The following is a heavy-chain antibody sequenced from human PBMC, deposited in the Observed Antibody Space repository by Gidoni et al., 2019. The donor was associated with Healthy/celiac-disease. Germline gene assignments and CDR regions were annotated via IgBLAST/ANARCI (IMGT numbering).Heavy chain of an antibody. Sequence: EVQLVESGGGLVQPGGSLRLSWSASGFTFINYAMHWVRQAPGKGLEYVSGISSNGGSTYHADSVKGRFTISRDNSKNTLYLQMNSLRAEDTAVYYCVKAGSGSFYVAVAGMDVWGQGTTVTVSS. D-gene: IGHD3-10*01. CDR1: GFTFINYA. CDR3: VKAGSGSFYVAVAGMDV. J-gene: IGHJ6*02. CDR2: ISSNGGST. V-gene: IGHV3-64D*06.